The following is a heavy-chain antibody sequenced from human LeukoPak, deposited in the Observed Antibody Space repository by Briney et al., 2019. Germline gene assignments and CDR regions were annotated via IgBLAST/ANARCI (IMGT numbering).Heavy chain of an antibody. J-gene: IGHJ3*02. CDR3: ARHTPNRGGDAFDI. V-gene: IGHV4-4*07. Sequence: PSETLSLTCTVSGGSISSYYWSWIRQPAGKGLEWIGRIYTSGSTNYNPSLKSRVTMSVDTSKTQFSLQLSSVTAADTAVYYCARHTPNRGGDAFDIWGQGTMVTVSS. D-gene: IGHD7-27*01. CDR1: GGSISSYY. CDR2: IYTSGST.